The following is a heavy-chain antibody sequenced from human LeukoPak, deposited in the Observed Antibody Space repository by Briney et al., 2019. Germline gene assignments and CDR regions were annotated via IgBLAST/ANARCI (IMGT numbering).Heavy chain of an antibody. D-gene: IGHD3-22*01. Sequence: PSETLSLTCTVSGGSISSYYWSWIRQPPGKGLEWIGYVYYSGSTSYNPSLKSRVTISVDTSKNQFSLKLSSVTAADTAVYYCARLGDYYDSSGYEEILDYWGQGTLVTVSS. CDR2: VYYSGST. V-gene: IGHV4-59*08. CDR1: GGSISSYY. CDR3: ARLGDYYDSSGYEEILDY. J-gene: IGHJ4*02.